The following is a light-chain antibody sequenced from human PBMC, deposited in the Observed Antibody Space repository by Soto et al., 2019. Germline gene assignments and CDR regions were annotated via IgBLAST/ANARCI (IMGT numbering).Light chain of an antibody. V-gene: IGLV1-51*01. J-gene: IGLJ1*01. Sequence: QSALTQPPSVSAAPGQKVTISCSGSSSNIGGNSVSWYQQLPGTAPKLLIYDDNKRPSGIPDRFSGSKSGTSATLGITGFQTGDEADYYCGSWDSSLSADDFGTGTKVTVL. CDR2: DDN. CDR1: SSNIGGNS. CDR3: GSWDSSLSADD.